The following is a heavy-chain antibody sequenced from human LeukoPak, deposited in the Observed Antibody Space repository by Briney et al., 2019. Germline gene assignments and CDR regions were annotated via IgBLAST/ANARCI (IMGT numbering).Heavy chain of an antibody. D-gene: IGHD2-15*01. CDR3: ARGAALAIDY. Sequence: SETLSLTCSVAGVSVARGSYYWSWIRHPAGKGLEWIGRISTSGSTNYNPSLKSRVTMSLDTSKNQFSLKLNSLTAADTAVYYCARGAALAIDYWGQGALVTVSS. CDR2: ISTSGST. J-gene: IGHJ4*02. CDR1: GVSVARGSYY. V-gene: IGHV4-61*02.